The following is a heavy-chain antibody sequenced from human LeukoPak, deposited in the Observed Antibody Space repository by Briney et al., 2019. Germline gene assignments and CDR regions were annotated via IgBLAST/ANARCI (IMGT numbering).Heavy chain of an antibody. CDR2: MNPNSGNT. J-gene: IGHJ4*02. V-gene: IGHV1-8*03. CDR3: ARAEKWEQGSFDY. Sequence: VASVKVSCKASGYTFTSYDINWVRQAPGQGLEWMGWMNPNSGNTGYAQKFQGRVTITRNTSISTAYMELSSLRSEDTAVYYCARAEKWEQGSFDYWGQGTLVTVSS. CDR1: GYTFTSYD. D-gene: IGHD1-26*01.